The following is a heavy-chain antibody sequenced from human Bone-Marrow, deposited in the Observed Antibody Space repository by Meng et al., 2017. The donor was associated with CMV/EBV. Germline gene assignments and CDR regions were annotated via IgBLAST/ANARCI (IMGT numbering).Heavy chain of an antibody. CDR2: INNDGSDT. CDR3: ARDGLEPHDY. CDR1: GFMFRSYW. Sequence: GGSLRLSCAASGFMFRSYWMHWVRQVPGKGLVWVSRINNDGSDTAYADSVKGRFTISRDNAKNSLYLQMNSLRAEDTAVYYCARDGLEPHDYWGQGTLVTVSS. D-gene: IGHD1-1*01. V-gene: IGHV3-74*01. J-gene: IGHJ4*02.